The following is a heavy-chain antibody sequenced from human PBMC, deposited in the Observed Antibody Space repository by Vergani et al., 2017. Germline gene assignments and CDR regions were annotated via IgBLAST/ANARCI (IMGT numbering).Heavy chain of an antibody. D-gene: IGHD2/OR15-2a*01. CDR2: IYYSGST. CDR3: ARLQILRSFSPSSYTNYYYGMDV. V-gene: IGHV4-59*01. Sequence: QVQLQESGPGLVKPSETLSLTCTVSGGSISSYYWSWIRQPPGKGLEWIGYIYYSGSTNYNPSLKSRVTISVDTSKNQFSLKLSSVTAADTAVYYCARLQILRSFSPSSYTNYYYGMDVWGQGTTVTVSS. CDR1: GGSISSYY. J-gene: IGHJ6*02.